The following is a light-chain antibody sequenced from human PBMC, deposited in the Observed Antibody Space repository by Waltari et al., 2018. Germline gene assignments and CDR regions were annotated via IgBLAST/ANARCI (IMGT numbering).Light chain of an antibody. V-gene: IGKV1-39*01. CDR3: QQSDSAPHT. CDR1: QSIATY. J-gene: IGKJ4*01. CDR2: AAA. Sequence: DIQMTQSPSSLSASAGDRVTITCRASQSIATYLNWYQQKPGKAPILLIYAAASLQFGVPSRFSGSGSGTDFTLAISSLQPEDFATYFCQQSDSAPHTFGGGTQVDIK.